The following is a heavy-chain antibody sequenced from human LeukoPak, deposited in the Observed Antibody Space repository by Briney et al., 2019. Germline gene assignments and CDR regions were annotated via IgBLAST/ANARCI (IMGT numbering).Heavy chain of an antibody. Sequence: GGSLRLSCAASGFSFSNYWMHWVRQAPGKGLVWVTRMNSDGSATYYADSVQGRFTISRDNARNTLYLQMNSLRAEDTAMYFCAKGPNYFDSWGQGTLVTVSS. CDR1: GFSFSNYW. J-gene: IGHJ4*02. V-gene: IGHV3-74*01. CDR3: AKGPNYFDS. CDR2: MNSDGSAT.